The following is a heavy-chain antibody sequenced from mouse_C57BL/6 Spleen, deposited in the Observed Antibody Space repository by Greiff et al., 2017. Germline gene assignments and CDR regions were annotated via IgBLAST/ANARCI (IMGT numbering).Heavy chain of an antibody. CDR2: ISDGGSYT. J-gene: IGHJ4*01. Sequence: EVKLVESGGGLVKPGGSLKLSCAASGFTFSSYAMSWVRQTPEKRLEWVATISDGGSYTYYPDNVKGRFTISRDNAKNNLYLQMSHLKSEDTAMYYCARDGYYGSKDYWGQGTSVTVSS. CDR3: ARDGYYGSKDY. D-gene: IGHD1-1*01. CDR1: GFTFSSYA. V-gene: IGHV5-4*01.